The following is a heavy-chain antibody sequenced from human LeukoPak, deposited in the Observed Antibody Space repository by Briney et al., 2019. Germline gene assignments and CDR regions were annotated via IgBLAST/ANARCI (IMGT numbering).Heavy chain of an antibody. CDR2: IRYDGSNK. D-gene: IGHD2-2*01. V-gene: IGHV3-30*02. J-gene: IGHJ4*02. CDR3: AKDYGDQLLFESYSY. CDR1: GLTFSSYG. Sequence: PGGSLRLSCAASGLTFSSYGMHWVRQAPGKGLEWVAFIRYDGSNKYYADSVKGRFTISRDNSKNTLYLQMNSLRAEDTAVYYCAKDYGDQLLFESYSYWGQGTLVTVSS.